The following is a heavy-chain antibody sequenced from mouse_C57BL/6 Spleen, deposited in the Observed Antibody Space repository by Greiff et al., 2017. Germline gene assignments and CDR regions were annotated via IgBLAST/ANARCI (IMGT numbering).Heavy chain of an antibody. D-gene: IGHD1-1*01. CDR3: ARFSSYYAMDY. CDR1: GFTFSSYG. V-gene: IGHV5-6*01. CDR2: ISSGGSYT. J-gene: IGHJ4*01. Sequence: EVQVVESGGDLVKPGGSLKLSCAASGFTFSSYGMSWVRQTPDKRLEWVATISSGGSYTYYPDSVKGRFTISRDNAKNTLYLQMSSLKSEDTALYYCARFSSYYAMDYWGQGTSVTVSS.